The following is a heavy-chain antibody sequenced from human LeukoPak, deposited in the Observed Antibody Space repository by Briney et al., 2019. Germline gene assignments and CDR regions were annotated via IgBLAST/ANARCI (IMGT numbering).Heavy chain of an antibody. J-gene: IGHJ5*02. V-gene: IGHV2-5*01. Sequence: ESGPTLVKPTQTFTLTCTFSGFSLSTSGVGVGWIRQPPGKALEWLALIYWNDDKRYSPSLKSRLTISKDTSKNQVVLTMTNMDPVDTATYYCARSYSDYDYFNNWFDPWGQGTLVTVSS. CDR2: IYWNDDK. D-gene: IGHD5-12*01. CDR1: GFSLSTSGVG. CDR3: ARSYSDYDYFNNWFDP.